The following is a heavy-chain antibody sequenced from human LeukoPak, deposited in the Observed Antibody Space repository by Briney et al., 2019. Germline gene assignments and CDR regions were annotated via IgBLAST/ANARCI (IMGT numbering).Heavy chain of an antibody. V-gene: IGHV3-33*01. CDR2: IWYDGSSK. D-gene: IGHD3-3*01. CDR1: GFTFSSYG. CDR3: ARDSYYTSDAFDI. J-gene: IGHJ3*02. Sequence: GRSLRLSCAASGFTFSSYGMHWVRQAPGKGLEWVAVIWYDGSSKYYADSVKGRFTISRDNSKNTPYLQMNSLRAEDTAVYYCARDSYYTSDAFDIWGQGTMVTVSS.